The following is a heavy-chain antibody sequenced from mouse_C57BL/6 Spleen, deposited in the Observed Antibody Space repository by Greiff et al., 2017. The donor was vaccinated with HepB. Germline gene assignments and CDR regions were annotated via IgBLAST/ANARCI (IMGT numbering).Heavy chain of an antibody. V-gene: IGHV5-4*01. CDR2: ISDGGSYT. CDR3: ARDPRWLKAMDY. D-gene: IGHD2-3*01. CDR1: GFTFSSYA. Sequence: VQLKESGGGLVKPGGSLKLSCAASGFTFSSYAMSWVRQTPEKRLEWVATISDGGSYTYYPDNVKGRFTISRDNAKNNLYLQMSHLKSEDTAMYYCARDPRWLKAMDYWGQGTSVTVSS. J-gene: IGHJ4*01.